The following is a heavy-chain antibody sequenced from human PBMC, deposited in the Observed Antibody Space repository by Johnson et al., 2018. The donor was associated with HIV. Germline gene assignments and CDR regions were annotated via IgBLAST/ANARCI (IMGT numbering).Heavy chain of an antibody. V-gene: IGHV3-73*01. CDR3: TRRYSISSRGYDI. CDR2: IRSKANNYAT. D-gene: IGHD6-6*01. J-gene: IGHJ3*02. Sequence: VQLVESGGGVVQPGRSLRLSCVGSGFTFSGYAMHWVRQAPGKGLEWVGHIRSKANNYATAYAAPVKGRFTISRDDSKNTAYLQMNSLKTEDTAVYYCTRRYSISSRGYDIWGQGTLVTVSS. CDR1: GFTFSGYA.